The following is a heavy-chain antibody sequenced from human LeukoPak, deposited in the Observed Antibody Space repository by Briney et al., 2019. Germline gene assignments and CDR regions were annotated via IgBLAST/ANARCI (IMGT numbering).Heavy chain of an antibody. CDR1: GFTFSSYG. CDR2: ILNDGSQE. Sequence: PGGSMRLSCAASGFTFSSYGMHWVRQAPGKGLERVAVILNDGSQEKYADSVKGRFTISRDNSKNTLFLQMNSLRAEDTAVYYCARDDALGDNALDIRGQGTMVTVSS. D-gene: IGHD3-16*01. CDR3: ARDDALGDNALDI. V-gene: IGHV3-33*01. J-gene: IGHJ3*02.